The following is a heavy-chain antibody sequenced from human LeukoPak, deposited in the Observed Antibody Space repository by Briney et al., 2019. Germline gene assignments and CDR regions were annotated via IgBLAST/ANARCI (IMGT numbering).Heavy chain of an antibody. Sequence: GGSLRLSCAASGFTFSGFYIHWVRQAPGQGLEWMGWINPNSGVTNYAQKLQGRVTITRDTSIGTAYMQLSRLRSDDTAVYYCAKDRYGDYEAPFHYYMDAWGRGTTVTVSS. CDR2: INPNSGVT. CDR3: AKDRYGDYEAPFHYYMDA. J-gene: IGHJ6*03. CDR1: GFTFSGFY. D-gene: IGHD5-12*01. V-gene: IGHV1-2*02.